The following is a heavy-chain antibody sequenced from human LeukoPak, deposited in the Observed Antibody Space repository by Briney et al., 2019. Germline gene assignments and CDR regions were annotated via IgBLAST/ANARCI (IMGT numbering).Heavy chain of an antibody. Sequence: PSETLSLTCTVSNGSISSSSYYWGWIRQPPGKGLEWIGSIYYSGTTYYNPSLKSRVTISLDTSKNQFSLKLSSVTAADTAVYYCARDPIAVAGTLFDYWGQGTLVTVSS. V-gene: IGHV4-39*07. CDR1: NGSISSSSYY. D-gene: IGHD6-19*01. CDR3: ARDPIAVAGTLFDY. J-gene: IGHJ4*02. CDR2: IYYSGTT.